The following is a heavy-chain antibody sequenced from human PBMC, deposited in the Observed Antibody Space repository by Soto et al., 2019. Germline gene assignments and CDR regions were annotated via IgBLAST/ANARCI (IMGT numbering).Heavy chain of an antibody. V-gene: IGHV4-31*03. J-gene: IGHJ5*02. D-gene: IGHD6-13*01. CDR2: IYYSGST. CDR1: GGSISSGGYY. Sequence: PSETLSLTCTVSGGSISSGGYYWSWIRQHPGKGLEWIGYIYYSGSTYYNPSLKSRVTISVDTSKNQFSLKLSSVTAADTAVYYCARAAHYSSPFRWFDPWGQGTLVTASS. CDR3: ARAAHYSSPFRWFDP.